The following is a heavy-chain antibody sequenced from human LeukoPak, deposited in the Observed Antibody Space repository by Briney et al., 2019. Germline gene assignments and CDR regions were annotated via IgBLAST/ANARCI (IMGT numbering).Heavy chain of an antibody. CDR3: ARETIYSDKVIDH. D-gene: IGHD4-17*01. V-gene: IGHV3-48*01. J-gene: IGHJ4*02. CDR1: GFTFSYYS. Sequence: PGGSLRLSCAASGFTFSYYSFNWVRQAPGKGLEWIAYISISNNSIYYADSVKGRFTISRDNAKNSLYLQMNNLRVEDTAVYYCARETIYSDKVIDHWGQGTPVTVSS. CDR2: ISISNNSI.